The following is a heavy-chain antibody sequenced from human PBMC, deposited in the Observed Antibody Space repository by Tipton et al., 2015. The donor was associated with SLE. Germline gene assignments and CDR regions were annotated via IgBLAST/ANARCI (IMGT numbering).Heavy chain of an antibody. V-gene: IGHV4-39*02. CDR2: IYYSGST. Sequence: TLSLTCTVSGGSINSSSYYWGWIRQPPGKGLEWIGSIYYSGSTYYNPSLKSRVTISVDTSKNQFSLKLSSVTAADTAVYYCARDPPGIAAAGTLDYWGQGTLVTVSP. CDR1: GGSINSSSYY. CDR3: ARDPPGIAAAGTLDY. D-gene: IGHD6-13*01. J-gene: IGHJ4*02.